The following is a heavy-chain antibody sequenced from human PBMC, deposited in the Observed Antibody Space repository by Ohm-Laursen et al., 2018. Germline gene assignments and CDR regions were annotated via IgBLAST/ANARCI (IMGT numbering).Heavy chain of an antibody. V-gene: IGHV1-2*02. CDR3: AKAPTSYGSGSYNLGYQYYAMDV. CDR1: GYTFTSYG. D-gene: IGHD3-10*01. J-gene: IGHJ6*02. CDR2: INPNSDGT. Sequence: GASVKVSCKASGYTFTSYGISWVRQAPGQGLEWMGWINPNSDGTKYTQKFQGRVTMTRDTSISTVYMELSRLRSDDTAVYYCAKAPTSYGSGSYNLGYQYYAMDVWGQGTTVTVSS.